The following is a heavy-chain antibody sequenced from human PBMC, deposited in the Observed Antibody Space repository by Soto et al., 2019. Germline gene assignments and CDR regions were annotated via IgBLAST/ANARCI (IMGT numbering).Heavy chain of an antibody. D-gene: IGHD6-25*01. Sequence: PSETLSLTCTVSGGSISSSSYYWGWIRQPPGKGLEWIGSIYYSGSTYYNPSLKSRVTISVDTSKNQFSLKLSSVTAADTAVYYCASGERAAAPIGGNWFDPWGQGTLVTVSS. CDR3: ASGERAAAPIGGNWFDP. CDR1: GGSISSSSYY. CDR2: IYYSGST. J-gene: IGHJ5*02. V-gene: IGHV4-39*01.